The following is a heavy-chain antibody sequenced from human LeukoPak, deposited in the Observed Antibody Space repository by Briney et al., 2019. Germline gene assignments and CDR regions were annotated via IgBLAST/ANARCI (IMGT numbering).Heavy chain of an antibody. D-gene: IGHD3-22*01. CDR3: AKRSYHYSKCSFYLDY. CDR2: ISGSGDNT. CDR1: GFTFSSYA. Sequence: PGGSLRLSCAASGFTFSSYAMSWVRQAPGKGLEWVSGISGSGDNTYYADSVKGRFTISRDNSKNTLYVQVNSLGTEDTAAYYCAKRSYHYSKCSFYLDYWGQGTLVTVSS. J-gene: IGHJ4*02. V-gene: IGHV3-23*01.